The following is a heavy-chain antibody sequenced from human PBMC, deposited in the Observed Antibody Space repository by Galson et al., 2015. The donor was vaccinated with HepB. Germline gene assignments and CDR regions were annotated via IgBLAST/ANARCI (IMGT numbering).Heavy chain of an antibody. J-gene: IGHJ4*02. V-gene: IGHV3-73*01. CDR3: SYSGYDGAFDY. Sequence: SLRLSCAASGFTFSGSAMRWVRQASGKGLEWVGRIRSKANSYATAYAASVKGRFTISRDDSKNTAYLQMNSLKTEDTAVYYCSYSGYDGAFDYWGQGTLVTVSS. CDR1: GFTFSGSA. CDR2: IRSKANSYAT. D-gene: IGHD5-12*01.